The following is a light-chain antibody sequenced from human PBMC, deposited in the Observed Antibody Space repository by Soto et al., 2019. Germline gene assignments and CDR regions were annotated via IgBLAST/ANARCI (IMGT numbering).Light chain of an antibody. CDR3: QQYAGSPLA. CDR2: GAS. V-gene: IGKV3-20*01. CDR1: QSVSSTY. Sequence: EIVLTQSPGKLSLSPGSRATLSCRASQSVSSTYLAWYQQRPGQAPRLLIYGASSRATGIPDRFSGSGSGTDFTLTISRLKPEDFAVYYCQQYAGSPLAFGGGTKVEIK. J-gene: IGKJ4*01.